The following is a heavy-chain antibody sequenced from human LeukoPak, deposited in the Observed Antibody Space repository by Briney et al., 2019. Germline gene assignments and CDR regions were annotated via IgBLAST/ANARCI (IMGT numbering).Heavy chain of an antibody. D-gene: IGHD1-26*01. CDR1: GYTFTGYY. CDR3: ARSAGTVGTYGFDY. V-gene: IGHV1-2*02. Sequence: ASVKVSCKASGYTFTGYYMHWVRQAPGQGLEWMGWINPNSGGTNYAQKFQGRVTMTRDTSISTAYMELSRLRSDDTAVYYCARSAGTVGTYGFDYWGQGTLVTVSS. J-gene: IGHJ4*02. CDR2: INPNSGGT.